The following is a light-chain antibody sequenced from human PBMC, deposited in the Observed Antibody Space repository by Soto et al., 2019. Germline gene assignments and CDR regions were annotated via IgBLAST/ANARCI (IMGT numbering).Light chain of an antibody. V-gene: IGLV2-14*01. CDR2: EVS. CDR3: SSYTVSVAPYV. J-gene: IGLJ1*01. CDR1: SNDIGRYNH. Sequence: QSVLTQPASVSGSPGQSITISCTGTSNDIGRYNHVSWYQHHPGKAPKLIISEVSNRPSGVSNRFSGSKSGNTASLTISGLQAEDGADYYCSSYTVSVAPYVFGTGTKVTVL.